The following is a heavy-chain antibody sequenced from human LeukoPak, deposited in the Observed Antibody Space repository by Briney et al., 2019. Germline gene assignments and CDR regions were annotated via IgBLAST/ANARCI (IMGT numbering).Heavy chain of an antibody. V-gene: IGHV3-11*01. D-gene: IGHD4-23*01. CDR3: AKDHVHDPVGFDY. Sequence: GGSLRLSCAASGFTFSDYYMSWFRQAPGKGLEWVSYIGSSASTKYYADSVKGRFTISRDNAKNSLYLQMNSLRAEDTAVYYCAKDHVHDPVGFDYWGQGTLVTVSS. CDR2: IGSSASTK. J-gene: IGHJ4*02. CDR1: GFTFSDYY.